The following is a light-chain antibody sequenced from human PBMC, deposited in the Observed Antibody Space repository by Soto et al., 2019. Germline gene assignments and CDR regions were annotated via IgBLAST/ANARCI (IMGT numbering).Light chain of an antibody. J-gene: IGLJ3*02. CDR2: EAT. Sequence: QSALTQPASVSGSPGQSITISCTGTNSDVGSYKFVSWYQQHPGKVPKLIIYEATKRPSGLSNRFSGSKSGNTDSLTISGLQAEDEADYYCCSFAGGGATWVFGGGTKLTVL. CDR1: NSDVGSYKF. V-gene: IGLV2-23*01. CDR3: CSFAGGGATWV.